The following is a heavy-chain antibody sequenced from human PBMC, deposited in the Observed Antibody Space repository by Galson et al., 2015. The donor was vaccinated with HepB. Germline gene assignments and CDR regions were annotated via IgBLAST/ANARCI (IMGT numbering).Heavy chain of an antibody. CDR1: GGTFSSYT. D-gene: IGHD6-13*01. CDR2: IIPILGIA. J-gene: IGHJ6*02. V-gene: IGHV1-69*02. CDR3: ARGGPPLGYSSSWYSRPPPYYYGMDV. Sequence: SVKVSCKASGGTFSSYTISWVRQAPGQGLEWMGRIIPILGIANYAQKFQGRVTITADKSTSTAYMELSSLRSEDTAVYYCARGGPPLGYSSSWYSRPPPYYYGMDVWGQGTTVTVSS.